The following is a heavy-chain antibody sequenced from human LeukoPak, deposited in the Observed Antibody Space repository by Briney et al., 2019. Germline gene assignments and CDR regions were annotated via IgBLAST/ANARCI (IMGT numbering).Heavy chain of an antibody. CDR1: GGTFSSYA. CDR3: AGAYCGGDCYSLDY. Sequence: ASVKVSCKASGGTFSSYAISWVRQAPGQGLEWMGGIIPIFGTANYAQKFQGRVTITADESTSTAYMELSSLRSEDTAVYYCAGAYCGGDCYSLDYWGQGTLVTVSS. D-gene: IGHD2-21*02. CDR2: IIPIFGTA. J-gene: IGHJ4*02. V-gene: IGHV1-69*13.